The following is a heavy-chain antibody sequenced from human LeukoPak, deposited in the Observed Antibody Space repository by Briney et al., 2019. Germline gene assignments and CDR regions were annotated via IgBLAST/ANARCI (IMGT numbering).Heavy chain of an antibody. D-gene: IGHD2-8*01. CDR3: ARDTYCTNGVCYSAPDAFDI. J-gene: IGHJ3*02. CDR1: GFTFSDYY. V-gene: IGHV3-11*01. CDR2: ISSSGSTI. Sequence: GGSLRLSCAASGFTFSDYYMSWIRQAPGKGLEWVSYISSSGSTIYYADSVKGRFTISRDNAKNSLYLQMNSLRAEDTAVYYCARDTYCTNGVCYSAPDAFDIWGQGTTVTVSS.